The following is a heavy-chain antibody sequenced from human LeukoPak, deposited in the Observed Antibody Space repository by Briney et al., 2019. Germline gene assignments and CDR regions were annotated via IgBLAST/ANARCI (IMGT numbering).Heavy chain of an antibody. Sequence: SETLSLTCTVSGGSISSYYWNWIRQPPGKGLEWIGYIYYSGSTNYNPSLKSRVTISVDTSKNQFSLKLSSVTAADTAVYYCARGSGWPYYFDYWGQGTLVTVSS. CDR2: IYYSGST. CDR1: GGSISSYY. J-gene: IGHJ4*02. CDR3: ARGSGWPYYFDY. D-gene: IGHD6-19*01. V-gene: IGHV4-59*01.